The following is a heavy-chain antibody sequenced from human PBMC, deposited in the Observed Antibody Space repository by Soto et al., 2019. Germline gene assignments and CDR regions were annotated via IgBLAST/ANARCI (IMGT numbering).Heavy chain of an antibody. J-gene: IGHJ5*02. V-gene: IGHV1-18*04. D-gene: IGHD3-9*01. CDR3: ARVGGDYDILTGDNWFDP. Sequence: ASVKVSCKASGYTFTSYGISWVRQAPGQGLEWMGWISAYNGNTNYAQKLQGRVTMTTDTSTSTAYMELRSLRSDDAAVYYCARVGGDYDILTGDNWFDPWGQGTLVTVSS. CDR2: ISAYNGNT. CDR1: GYTFTSYG.